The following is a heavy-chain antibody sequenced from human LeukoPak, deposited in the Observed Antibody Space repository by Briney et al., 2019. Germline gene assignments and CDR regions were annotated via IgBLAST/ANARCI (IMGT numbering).Heavy chain of an antibody. V-gene: IGHV4-39*07. Sequence: SETLSLTCIVSGGSISSSDYYWGWIRQPPGKGLEWIGNIYYNGSTSYNSSLESRVTISIDTSKNQFSLQLSSVTAADTAVYFRARENYCTNGVCWAFDPWGQGTLVTVSS. CDR1: GGSISSSDYY. CDR2: IYYNGST. D-gene: IGHD2-8*01. CDR3: ARENYCTNGVCWAFDP. J-gene: IGHJ5*02.